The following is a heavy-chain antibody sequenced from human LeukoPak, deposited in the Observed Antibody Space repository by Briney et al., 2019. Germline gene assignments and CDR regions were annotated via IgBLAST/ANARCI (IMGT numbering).Heavy chain of an antibody. CDR2: INSDGSTT. J-gene: IGHJ3*02. CDR3: AKDLVAFDI. CDR1: GFTFSSYW. V-gene: IGHV3-74*01. Sequence: PGGSLRLSCAASGFTFSSYWMHWVRQAPGKGLMWVSRINSDGSTTSYADSVKGRFTISRDNSRNTLYLQMNSLRAEDTAVYYCAKDLVAFDIWGQGTMVTVSS.